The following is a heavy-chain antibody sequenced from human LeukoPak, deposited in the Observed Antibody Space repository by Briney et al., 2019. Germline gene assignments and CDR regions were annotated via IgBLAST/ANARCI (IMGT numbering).Heavy chain of an antibody. CDR3: ARDKNLGIRNWFDP. Sequence: SSETLSLTCTVSGGSISSGGYYWSWIRQHPGKGLEWIGYIYYSGSTYYNPSLKSRVTISVDTSKNQLSQKLSSVTAADTVVYYCARDKNLGIRNWFDPWGQGTLVTVSS. CDR2: IYYSGST. J-gene: IGHJ5*02. V-gene: IGHV4-31*03. D-gene: IGHD7-27*01. CDR1: GGSISSGGYY.